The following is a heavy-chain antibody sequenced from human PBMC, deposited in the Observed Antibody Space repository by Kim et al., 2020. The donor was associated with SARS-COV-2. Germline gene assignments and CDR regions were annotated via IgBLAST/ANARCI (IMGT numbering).Heavy chain of an antibody. J-gene: IGHJ5*02. CDR1: GFTFSSYA. Sequence: GGSLRLSCAASGFTFSSYAMHWVRQAPGKGLEWVAVISYDGSNKYYADSVKGRFTISRDNSKNTLYLQMNSLRAEDTAVYYCARDLSGYSSGGWFDPWGQGTLVTVSS. D-gene: IGHD6-19*01. V-gene: IGHV3-30*04. CDR3: ARDLSGYSSGGWFDP. CDR2: ISYDGSNK.